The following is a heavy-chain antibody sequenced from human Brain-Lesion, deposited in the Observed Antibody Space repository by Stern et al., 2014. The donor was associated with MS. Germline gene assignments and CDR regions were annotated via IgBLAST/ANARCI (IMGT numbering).Heavy chain of an antibody. CDR3: ARHWGTDL. J-gene: IGHJ5*02. CDR1: GGLFRSDA. CDR2: IIPMTGEA. D-gene: IGHD7-27*01. Sequence: VQLVESGAEVRKPGSSVKVSCKVSGGLFRSDAISWVRQAPGKGLEGLGGIIPMTGEAHYAQKFLDRVTITADESTTTTYMDVNSLTSEDTALYYCARHWGTDLWGQGTLLTVSS. V-gene: IGHV1-69*01.